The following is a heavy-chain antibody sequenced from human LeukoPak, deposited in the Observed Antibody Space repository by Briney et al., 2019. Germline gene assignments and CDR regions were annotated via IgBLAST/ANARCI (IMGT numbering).Heavy chain of an antibody. CDR1: GFTFSSYE. V-gene: IGHV3-48*03. D-gene: IGHD5-24*01. CDR3: ATVGMATMYFDY. J-gene: IGHJ4*02. CDR2: ISSSGSTI. Sequence: PGGSLRLSCAASGFTFSSYEMNWVRQAPGKGLEWVSYISSSGSTIYYADSVKGRFTISRDNAKNSLYLQMNSLRAEDTAVYYCATVGMATMYFDYWGQGTLVTVSS.